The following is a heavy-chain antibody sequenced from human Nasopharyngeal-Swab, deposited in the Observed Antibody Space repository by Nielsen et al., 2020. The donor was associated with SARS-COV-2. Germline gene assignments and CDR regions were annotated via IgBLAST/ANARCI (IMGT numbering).Heavy chain of an antibody. J-gene: IGHJ5*02. CDR3: AREPDSSGWYATSNWFDP. V-gene: IGHV1-2*06. CDR2: INPNSGGT. CDR1: GYTFTGYY. Sequence: ASAKVSCKASGYTFTGYYMHWVRQAPGQGLEWMGRINPNSGGTNYAQKFQGRVTMTRDTSISTAYMELSRLRSDDTAVYYCAREPDSSGWYATSNWFDPRGQGTLVTVSS. D-gene: IGHD6-19*01.